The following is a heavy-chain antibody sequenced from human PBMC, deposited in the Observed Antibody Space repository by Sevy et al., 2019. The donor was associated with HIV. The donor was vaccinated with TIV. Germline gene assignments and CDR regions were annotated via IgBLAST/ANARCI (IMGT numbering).Heavy chain of an antibody. Sequence: ASVKVSCKASGYTFTSYDINWVRQATGQGLEWMGWMNPNSGNTGYAQKFQGRVTITRNTSISTAYMELSSLRSEDTAVYYCARGLRHRQWLVQRGYYFDYWGQGTLVTVSS. CDR1: GYTFTSYD. V-gene: IGHV1-8*03. CDR3: ARGLRHRQWLVQRGYYFDY. CDR2: MNPNSGNT. J-gene: IGHJ4*02. D-gene: IGHD6-19*01.